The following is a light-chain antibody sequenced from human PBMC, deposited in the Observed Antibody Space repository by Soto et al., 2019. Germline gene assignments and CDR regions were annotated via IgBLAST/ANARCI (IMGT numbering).Light chain of an antibody. J-gene: IGKJ4*01. CDR1: QSVSNKY. CDR2: GAS. Sequence: EIVLTQSPGTLSLSPGERATLSCRASQSVSNKYLAWYQQKLGQAPRLLIYGASSRAIGIPDRFSGSGSGTDFTLTISSLEPEDFAVYYCQQYGRSRLTFGGGTKVEIK. V-gene: IGKV3-20*01. CDR3: QQYGRSRLT.